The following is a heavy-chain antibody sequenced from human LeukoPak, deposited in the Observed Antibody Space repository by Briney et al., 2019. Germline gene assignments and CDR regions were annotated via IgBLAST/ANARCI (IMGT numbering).Heavy chain of an antibody. CDR2: ISSSSSYI. CDR1: GFPFTLYN. Sequence: GGSLRLSCEVSGFPFTLYNMNWVRQAPGKGLEWVSSISSSSSYIYYADSVKGRFTISRDNAKNSLSLQMNSLRAEDTAVYYCASLWEYSGPNWFDPWGQGTLVTVSS. D-gene: IGHD5-12*01. V-gene: IGHV3-21*01. J-gene: IGHJ5*02. CDR3: ASLWEYSGPNWFDP.